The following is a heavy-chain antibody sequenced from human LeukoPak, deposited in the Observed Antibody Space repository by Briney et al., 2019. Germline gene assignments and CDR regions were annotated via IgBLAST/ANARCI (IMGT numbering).Heavy chain of an antibody. CDR2: IYYSGST. CDR1: GGSISSYY. V-gene: IGHV4-59*01. Sequence: SETLSLTCTVSGGSISSYYWSWIRQPPGKGLEWIGYIYYSGSTNYNPSLKSRVTISVDTSKSQFSLKLSSVTAADTAVYHCARGLWFGEYLDYWGQGTLVTVSS. J-gene: IGHJ4*02. CDR3: ARGLWFGEYLDY. D-gene: IGHD3-10*01.